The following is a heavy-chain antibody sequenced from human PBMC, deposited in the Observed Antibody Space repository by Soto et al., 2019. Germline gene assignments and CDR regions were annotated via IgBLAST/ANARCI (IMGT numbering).Heavy chain of an antibody. CDR1: GFTFSSYG. CDR3: AKSRDIVVVPPAINWFDP. Sequence: QVQLVESGGGVVQPGRSLRLSCAASGFTFSSYGMHWVRQAPGKGLEWVAVISYDGSNKYYADSVKGRFTISRDNSKNTLYLQMNSLRAEDTAVYYCAKSRDIVVVPPAINWFDPWGQGTLVTVSS. D-gene: IGHD2-2*02. J-gene: IGHJ5*02. V-gene: IGHV3-30*18. CDR2: ISYDGSNK.